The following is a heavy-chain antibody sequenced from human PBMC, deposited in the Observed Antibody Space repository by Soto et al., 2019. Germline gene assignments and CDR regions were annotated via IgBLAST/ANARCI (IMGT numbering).Heavy chain of an antibody. CDR3: AKDALGYCSGGSCYSPPTFDY. J-gene: IGHJ4*02. CDR1: GFTFSSYG. Sequence: GGSLRLSCAASGFTFSSYGMHWVRQAPGKGLAWVAVISYDGSNKYYADSVKGRFTISRDNSKNTLYLQMNSLRAEDTAVYYCAKDALGYCSGGSCYSPPTFDYWGEGALVTASS. D-gene: IGHD2-15*01. CDR2: ISYDGSNK. V-gene: IGHV3-30*18.